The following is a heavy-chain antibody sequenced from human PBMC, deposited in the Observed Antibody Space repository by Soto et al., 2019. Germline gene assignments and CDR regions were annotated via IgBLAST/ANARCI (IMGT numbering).Heavy chain of an antibody. D-gene: IGHD2-8*02. V-gene: IGHV1-18*01. CDR2: NSPYNGRT. Sequence: GAVQVSCKASGYSFINYGIAGVRQAHGQGPEWMGWNSPYNGRTTYAQNVKGRVVMTTDISNNTVYLELRSVRSDDTGIYYCGRCRTDSYAMDVWGQGTTVTVSS. J-gene: IGHJ6*02. CDR1: GYSFINYG. CDR3: GRCRTDSYAMDV.